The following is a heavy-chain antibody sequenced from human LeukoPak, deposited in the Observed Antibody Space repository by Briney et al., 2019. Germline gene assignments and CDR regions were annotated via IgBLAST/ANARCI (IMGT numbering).Heavy chain of an antibody. CDR3: SRESGPFSPFGF. CDR1: GGSISGTNW. CDR2: ISLRGLT. D-gene: IGHD1-26*01. J-gene: IGHJ4*02. V-gene: IGHV4-4*02. Sequence: SGTLSLTCGVSGGSISGTNWWSWVRQPPGQGLEWIGEISLRGLTNYDPSLRSRLTMSLDESKNQVSLNLASVTAADTAVYYCSRESGPFSPFGFWGQGTLVSVHS.